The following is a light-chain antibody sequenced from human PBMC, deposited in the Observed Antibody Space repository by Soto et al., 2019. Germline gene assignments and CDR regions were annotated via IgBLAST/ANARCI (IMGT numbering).Light chain of an antibody. Sequence: EIVLTQSPGTLSLSPVERATLSCRASQSVSNSYLAWYHQKPGQVPRFLIYGAVARATDSLDRFRASESLTDFTRTLSSLELADFAVYYCKQYGSSLTFGQGTKVDIK. CDR3: KQYGSSLT. CDR1: QSVSNSY. J-gene: IGKJ1*01. V-gene: IGKV3-20*01. CDR2: GAV.